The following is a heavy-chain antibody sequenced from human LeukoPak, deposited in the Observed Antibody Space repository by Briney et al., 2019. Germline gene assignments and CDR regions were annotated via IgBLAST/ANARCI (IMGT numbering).Heavy chain of an antibody. CDR2: INHSGNS. Sequence: PSETLSLTCAVYGGNFRSFYWSWVRQPPGKGLEWIGEINHSGNSNYNPSLKSRVAISVDTSKNQFSLQLSSVTPADAAVYYCARDGYISVAGYFDYWGQGTRVTVSS. D-gene: IGHD6-19*01. J-gene: IGHJ4*02. CDR3: ARDGYISVAGYFDY. V-gene: IGHV4-34*01. CDR1: GGNFRSFY.